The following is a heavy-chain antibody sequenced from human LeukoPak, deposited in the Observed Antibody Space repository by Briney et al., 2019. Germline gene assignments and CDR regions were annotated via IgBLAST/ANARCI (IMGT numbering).Heavy chain of an antibody. D-gene: IGHD5-24*01. CDR3: ARVQDGGYYFGF. V-gene: IGHV4-59*01. CDR2: IYNSGTT. Sequence: SETLSLTCTVSGGSISSYYWSWIRQSPGKGLEWVGNIYNSGTTTYNPSLKSRVSLSVDTAKSQFSLKLTSVNAADTAVYFCARVQDGGYYFGFWGQGALVTVSS. CDR1: GGSISSYY. J-gene: IGHJ4*02.